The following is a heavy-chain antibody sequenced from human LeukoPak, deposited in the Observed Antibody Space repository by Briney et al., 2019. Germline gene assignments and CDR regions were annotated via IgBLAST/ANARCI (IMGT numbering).Heavy chain of an antibody. CDR3: ARGPEWWTMVRALNDY. Sequence: KPGGSLRLSCAASGFTFSTYSMNWVRQAPGKGLEWVSYIISSSSYIYYADSVKGRFTISRDNAKNSLYLQMHILVAEDTAVYYRARGPEWWTMVRALNDYWGGGTL. D-gene: IGHD3-10*01. CDR2: IISSSSYI. J-gene: IGHJ4*02. V-gene: IGHV3-21*01. CDR1: GFTFSTYS.